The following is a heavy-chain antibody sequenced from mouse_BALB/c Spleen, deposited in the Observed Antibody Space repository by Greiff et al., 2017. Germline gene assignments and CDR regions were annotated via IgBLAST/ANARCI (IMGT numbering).Heavy chain of an antibody. D-gene: IGHD2-10*02. CDR1: GFSLTSYG. Sequence: VKLMESGPGLVAPSQSLSITCTVSGFSLTSYGVHWVRQPPGKGLEWLGVIWAGGSTNYNSALMSRLSISKDNSKSQVFLKMNSLQTDDTAMYYCAKGLVKSWFAYWGQGTLVTVSA. J-gene: IGHJ3*01. V-gene: IGHV2-9*02. CDR2: IWAGGST. CDR3: AKGLVKSWFAY.